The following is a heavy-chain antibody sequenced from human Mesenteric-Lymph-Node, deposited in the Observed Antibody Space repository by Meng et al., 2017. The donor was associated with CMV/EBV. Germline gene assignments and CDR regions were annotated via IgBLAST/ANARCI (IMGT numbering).Heavy chain of an antibody. CDR3: TRGSLYDDFWSGYIV. CDR2: TRSKPYGGTT. J-gene: IGHJ4*02. D-gene: IGHD3-3*01. Sequence: GGSLRLSCAASGFTFSSDAMSWVRQAPGKGLEWVGFTRSKPYGGTTVYAAPVEGRFTISRDDSKNSAYLQMNSLKTEDTAVYYCTRGSLYDDFWSGYIVWGQGTQVTVSS. CDR1: GFTFSSDA. V-gene: IGHV3-49*04.